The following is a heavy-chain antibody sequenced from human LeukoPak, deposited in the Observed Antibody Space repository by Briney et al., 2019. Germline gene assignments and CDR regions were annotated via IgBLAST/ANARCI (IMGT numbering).Heavy chain of an antibody. J-gene: IGHJ4*02. CDR2: ISGSGGST. V-gene: IGHV3-23*01. CDR3: ARLYYDSSGYSLTRPLGY. D-gene: IGHD3-22*01. CDR1: GFTFSSYA. Sequence: GGSLRLSCAASGFTFSSYAMSWVRQAPGKGLEWVSAISGSGGSTYYADSVKGRFTISRDNSKNTLYLQMNSLRAEDTAVYYCARLYYDSSGYSLTRPLGYWGQGTLVTVSS.